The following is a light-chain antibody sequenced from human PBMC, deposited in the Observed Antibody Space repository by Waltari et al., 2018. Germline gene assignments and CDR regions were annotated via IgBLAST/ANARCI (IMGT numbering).Light chain of an antibody. CDR1: QDISNS. J-gene: IGKJ2*01. CDR3: QQYYSTLMYT. CDR2: AAS. V-gene: IGKV1-NL1*01. Sequence: IQMTQSPSSLSASLGDRVTITCRASQDISNSLAWYQQKPGKAPKLLLYAASRLESGVPSRFSGSGSGTDYTLTISSLQPEDFATYHCQQYYSTLMYTFGQGTKLEIK.